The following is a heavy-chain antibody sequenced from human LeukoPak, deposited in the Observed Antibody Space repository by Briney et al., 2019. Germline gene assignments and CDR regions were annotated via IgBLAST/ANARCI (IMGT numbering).Heavy chain of an antibody. CDR1: GYTFTGYY. J-gene: IGHJ3*02. CDR3: ARGAGAIARAFDI. Sequence: ASVKVSCKASGYTFTGYYMHWMRQAPGQGLEWMGWINGNSGDTNYAQKFQGRVTMTRDTSISTAYLELSGLRSDDTAVYYCARGAGAIARAFDIWGRGTMVTVSS. D-gene: IGHD1-26*01. V-gene: IGHV1-2*02. CDR2: INGNSGDT.